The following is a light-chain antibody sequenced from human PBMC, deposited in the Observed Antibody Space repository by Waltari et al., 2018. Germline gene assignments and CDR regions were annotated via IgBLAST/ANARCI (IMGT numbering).Light chain of an antibody. Sequence: SSDLTQDPSLSVALRQTVRITCQGDSLRSYYARWYQQRPGQAPILVLYGPDNRPSGIPDRFSGSTSGNTASLTITGAQAEDEADYYCHSRETFSTRLFGGGTRLTV. V-gene: IGLV3-19*01. J-gene: IGLJ2*01. CDR3: HSRETFSTRL. CDR2: GPD. CDR1: SLRSYY.